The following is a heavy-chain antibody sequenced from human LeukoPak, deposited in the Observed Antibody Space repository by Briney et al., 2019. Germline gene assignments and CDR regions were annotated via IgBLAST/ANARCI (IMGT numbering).Heavy chain of an antibody. CDR1: GGTFSSYA. J-gene: IGHJ4*02. CDR3: AREYYYDSSGSYFDY. CDR2: IIPIFGTV. V-gene: IGHV1-69*05. Sequence: SVKVSCKASGGTFSSYAISWVRQAPGQGLEWMGGIIPIFGTVNYAQKFQGRVTITTDESTSTAYMELSSLRSEDTAVYYCAREYYYDSSGSYFDYWGQGTLVTVSS. D-gene: IGHD3-22*01.